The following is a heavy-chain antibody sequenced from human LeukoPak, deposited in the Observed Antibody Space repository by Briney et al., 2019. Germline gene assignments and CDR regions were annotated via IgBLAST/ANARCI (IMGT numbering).Heavy chain of an antibody. J-gene: IGHJ4*02. Sequence: GGSLRLSCAASGFRFGGFSMNWVRQAPGKGLEWISYISTTSSATYYAASVKGRFTISRDNVKNSLYLQMNSLRAEDTAVYYCARDFNVGYDFDYWGQGTLVTVSS. V-gene: IGHV3-48*01. D-gene: IGHD1-1*01. CDR1: GFRFGGFS. CDR2: ISTTSSAT. CDR3: ARDFNVGYDFDY.